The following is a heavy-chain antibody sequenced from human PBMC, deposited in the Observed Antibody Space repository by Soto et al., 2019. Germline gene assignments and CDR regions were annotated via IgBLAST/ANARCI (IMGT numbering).Heavy chain of an antibody. V-gene: IGHV1-8*01. CDR3: ARGIVGGSTRAFDV. CDR1: GYTFTHHD. Sequence: QVQLVQSGAEVKKPGASVRVSCTASGYTFTHHDVNWVRQAPGQGPEWMGWMNPKSGETGYGQIFQGRVKMTRDTSISTAYMELSSLRSGDTAIYFCARGIVGGSTRAFDVWGQGTKVTVSS. CDR2: MNPKSGET. J-gene: IGHJ3*01. D-gene: IGHD1-26*01.